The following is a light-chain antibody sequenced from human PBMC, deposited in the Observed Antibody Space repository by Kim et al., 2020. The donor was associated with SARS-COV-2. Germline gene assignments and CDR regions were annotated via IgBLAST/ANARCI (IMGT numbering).Light chain of an antibody. CDR3: AAWDDSLSGPNWV. CDR2: RSD. Sequence: ELTQPPSASGTPGQRVTMSCSGSSSNIGSNYVYWYQQLPGTAPKLLIYRSDQRPSGVPDRFSGSKSGTSASLATSGLRSEDEADYYCAAWDDSLSGPNWVFGGGTQLTVL. CDR1: SSNIGSNY. V-gene: IGLV1-47*01. J-gene: IGLJ3*02.